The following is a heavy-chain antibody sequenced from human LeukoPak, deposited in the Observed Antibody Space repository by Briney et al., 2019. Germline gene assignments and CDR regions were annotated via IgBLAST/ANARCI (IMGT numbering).Heavy chain of an antibody. CDR2: ISSSSSYI. V-gene: IGHV3-21*01. D-gene: IGHD1-26*01. CDR1: GFTFSSYS. J-gene: IGHJ6*03. Sequence: PGGSLRLSCAASGFTFSSYSMNWVRQAPGKGLEWVSSISSSSSYIYYADSVKGRFTISRDNAKNSLYLQMNSLRAEDTAVYYCARLWEPSFLGAGAMDVWGEGTTVTVSS. CDR3: ARLWEPSFLGAGAMDV.